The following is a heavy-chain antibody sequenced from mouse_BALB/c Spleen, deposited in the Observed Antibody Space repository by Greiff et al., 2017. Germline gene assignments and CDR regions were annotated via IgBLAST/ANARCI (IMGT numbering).Heavy chain of an antibody. CDR3: ATAIYYGYAMDY. CDR2: INPNNGGT. J-gene: IGHJ4*01. Sequence: EVQGVESGPELVKPGASVKIPCKASGYTFTDYNMDWVKQSHGKSLEWIGDINPNNGGTIYNQKFKGKATLTVDKSSSTAYMELRSLTSEDTAVYYCATAIYYGYAMDYWGQGTSVTVSS. V-gene: IGHV1-18*01. CDR1: GYTFTDYN. D-gene: IGHD1-1*01.